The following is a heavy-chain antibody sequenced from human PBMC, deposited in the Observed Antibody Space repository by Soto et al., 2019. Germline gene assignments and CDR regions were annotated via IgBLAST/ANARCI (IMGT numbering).Heavy chain of an antibody. CDR2: INPNSGGT. J-gene: IGHJ6*02. Sequence: ASVKVSCKASGYTFTGYYMHWVRQAPGQGLEWMGWINPNSGGTNYAQKFQGWVTMTRDTSISTAYMELSRLRSDDTAVYYCARMEPSGYSSSLTYHYGMDVWGQGTTVTVSS. CDR1: GYTFTGYY. V-gene: IGHV1-2*04. D-gene: IGHD6-13*01. CDR3: ARMEPSGYSSSLTYHYGMDV.